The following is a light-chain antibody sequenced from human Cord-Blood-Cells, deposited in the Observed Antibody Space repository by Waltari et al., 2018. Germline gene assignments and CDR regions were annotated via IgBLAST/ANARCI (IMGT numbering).Light chain of an antibody. J-gene: IGKJ1*01. CDR1: QSISSW. CDR2: TAS. V-gene: IGKV1-5*03. Sequence: DIQMTQSPSTLSASVGDRVNITCRASQSISSWLAWYQQKPGKAPKFLIYTASSLESGVPSRFSGSGSGTEFTLTTSSLQPDDFATYYCQQYNSYPWTFGQGTKVEIK. CDR3: QQYNSYPWT.